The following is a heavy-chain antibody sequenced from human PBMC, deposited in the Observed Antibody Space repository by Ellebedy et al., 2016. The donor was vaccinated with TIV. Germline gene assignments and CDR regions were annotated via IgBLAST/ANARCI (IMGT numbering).Heavy chain of an antibody. D-gene: IGHD1/OR15-1a*01. Sequence: SETLSLXXAVSGDLISSVPHPWTWIRQPPGKGLEWIGYIYHSGNTNYNPSLKSRVTMSIEKSKRQFSLKLTSVTAADTAVYYCARCNWNNGSAFDIWGQGTTVTVSS. CDR2: IYHSGNT. V-gene: IGHV4-30-2*01. CDR1: GDLISSVPHP. J-gene: IGHJ3*02. CDR3: ARCNWNNGSAFDI.